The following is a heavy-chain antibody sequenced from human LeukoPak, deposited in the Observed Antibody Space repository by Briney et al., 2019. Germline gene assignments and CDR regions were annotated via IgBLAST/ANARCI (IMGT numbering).Heavy chain of an antibody. Sequence: PSETLSLTCTVSGGSINSGHYYWSWIRQPAGKGLEWIGRIYTRGSTNYNPSLKSRVTISVDTSRNQFSLSLSSVTAADTAVYYCARGENFGWRIDYFMDVWGRGTTVTISS. CDR2: IYTRGST. J-gene: IGHJ6*03. V-gene: IGHV4-61*02. CDR3: ARGENFGWRIDYFMDV. D-gene: IGHD3-9*01. CDR1: GGSINSGHYY.